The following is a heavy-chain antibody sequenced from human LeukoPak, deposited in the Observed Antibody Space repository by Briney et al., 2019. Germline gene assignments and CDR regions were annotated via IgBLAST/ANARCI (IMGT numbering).Heavy chain of an antibody. D-gene: IGHD3-3*01. CDR3: ARDSGISFNWFDP. CDR1: GYIFTGYY. J-gene: IGHJ5*02. CDR2: INPNSGGT. Sequence: ASVKVSCKASGYIFTGYYMHWVRQAPGQGLEWMGRINPNSGGTNYAQKFQGRVIMTRDTSISTAYMELSSLTSDDTAVYYCARDSGISFNWFDPWGQGTLVTFSS. V-gene: IGHV1-2*06.